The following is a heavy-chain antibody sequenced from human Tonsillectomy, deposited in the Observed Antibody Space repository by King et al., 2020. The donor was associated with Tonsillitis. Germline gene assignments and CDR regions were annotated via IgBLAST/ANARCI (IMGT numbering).Heavy chain of an antibody. Sequence: QLVQSGAEVKKPGASVKVSCKASGYTFTGHYTHWVRQAPGQGLEWMGWINPNSGGTNYAQKFQGRVTMTRDTSISTAYMELSRLSSDDTAVYYCARDPLDWLSLTHWFLDLWGRGTLVTVSS. V-gene: IGHV1-2*02. J-gene: IGHJ2*01. CDR3: ARDPLDWLSLTHWFLDL. D-gene: IGHD3-9*01. CDR2: INPNSGGT. CDR1: GYTFTGHY.